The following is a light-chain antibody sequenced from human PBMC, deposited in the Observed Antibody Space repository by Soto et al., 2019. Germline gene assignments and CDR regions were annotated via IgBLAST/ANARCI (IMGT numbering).Light chain of an antibody. J-gene: IGKJ5*01. CDR1: QSVSSSY. Sequence: EIVLTQSPGTLSLSPGERATLSCRASQSVSSSYLAWYQQKPGQAPRLLIYGASSRATGIPDRFSGSGSGTDFTLTISRLETEDFAVYYCQQYGSSPPITFGLGTRLEIK. CDR2: GAS. V-gene: IGKV3-20*01. CDR3: QQYGSSPPIT.